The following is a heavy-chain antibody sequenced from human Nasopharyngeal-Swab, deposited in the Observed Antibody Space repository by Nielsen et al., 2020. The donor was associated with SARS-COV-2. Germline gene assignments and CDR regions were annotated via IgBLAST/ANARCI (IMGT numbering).Heavy chain of an antibody. V-gene: IGHV3-48*04. CDR2: FSSDTNTL. CDR3: ARGNFGGGSLDY. Sequence: GESLKISCAVSGFTFTTYGMNWVRRAPGKGLEWLSYFSSDTNTLKYAESVKGRFTISRDNAKNSIFLQMNSPRVEDTAVYYCARGNFGGGSLDYWGQGTLVTVSS. J-gene: IGHJ4*02. D-gene: IGHD3-16*01. CDR1: GFTFTTYG.